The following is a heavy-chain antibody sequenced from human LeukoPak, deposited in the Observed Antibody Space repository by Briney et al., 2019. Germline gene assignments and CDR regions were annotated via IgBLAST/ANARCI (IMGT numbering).Heavy chain of an antibody. Sequence: SQTLSLTCAISGDSVSSNSVAWNWIRQSPSRGLEWLGRTYYRSKWYKDYAVSVKSRITINPDTSKNQFFLQLNSVTPEDTAVYYCARVGPRGWYFDLWGRGTLVIVSS. CDR1: GDSVSSNSVA. V-gene: IGHV6-1*01. J-gene: IGHJ2*01. CDR3: ARVGPRGWYFDL. CDR2: TYYRSKWYK.